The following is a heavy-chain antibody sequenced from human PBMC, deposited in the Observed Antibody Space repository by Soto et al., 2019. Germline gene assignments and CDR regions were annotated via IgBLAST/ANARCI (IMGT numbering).Heavy chain of an antibody. V-gene: IGHV4-34*01. J-gene: IGHJ4*01. CDR3: ARGGTGAGNYYDSSGYQYYFHY. Sequence: PSEALSVSCAVYVVSFSGYYLSWIREPPGKGLEWVGEINHSGSTNYNPSLKSRVTISVDTSKNQFSLKLSSVTAADTAVYYCARGGTGAGNYYDSSGYQYYFHYWGQGTLVTVSS. D-gene: IGHD3-22*01. CDR1: VVSFSGYY. CDR2: INHSGST.